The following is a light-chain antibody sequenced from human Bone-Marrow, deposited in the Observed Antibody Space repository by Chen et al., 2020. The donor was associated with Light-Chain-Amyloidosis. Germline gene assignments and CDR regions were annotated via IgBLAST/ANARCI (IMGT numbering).Light chain of an antibody. V-gene: IGKV3-20*01. CDR3: QQYGTSPLT. CDR1: QTISSNY. J-gene: IGKJ4*01. CDR2: GSS. Sequence: EIVLTLSPGSPSLSPGEGANLSCRASQTISSNYLTWYQQKFGQAPRLLIYGSSSRATGIPDRFTGSGSGTDFTLTINRLEPEDFAMYYCQQYGTSPLTFGGGTKVEIK.